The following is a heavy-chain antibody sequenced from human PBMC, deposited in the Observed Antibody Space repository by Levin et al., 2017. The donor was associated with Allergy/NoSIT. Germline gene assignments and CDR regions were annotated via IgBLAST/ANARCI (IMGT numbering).Heavy chain of an antibody. J-gene: IGHJ3*02. CDR3: AKERGYCSSTSCGDAFDI. Sequence: SCAASGFTFSSYAMSWVRQAPGKGLEWVSAISGSGGSTYYADSVKGRFTISRDNSKNTLYLQMNSLRAEDTAVYYCAKERGYCSSTSCGDAFDIWGQGTMVTVSS. V-gene: IGHV3-23*01. D-gene: IGHD2-2*01. CDR2: ISGSGGST. CDR1: GFTFSSYA.